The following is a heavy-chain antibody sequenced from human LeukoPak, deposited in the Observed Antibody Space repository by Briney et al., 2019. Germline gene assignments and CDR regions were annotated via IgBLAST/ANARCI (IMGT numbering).Heavy chain of an antibody. J-gene: IGHJ4*02. CDR3: AKELIQQQLV. CDR2: ISVSSIGA. V-gene: IGHV3-23*01. CDR1: GFTISGYA. D-gene: IGHD6-13*01. Sequence: GGSLRLSCAASGFTISGYAMSWVRQTPGKGLEWVSTISVSSIGAYYADSVKGRFTISRDNSKNTLYLQMNSLRAEDTAVYYCAKELIQQQLVWGQGTLVTVSS.